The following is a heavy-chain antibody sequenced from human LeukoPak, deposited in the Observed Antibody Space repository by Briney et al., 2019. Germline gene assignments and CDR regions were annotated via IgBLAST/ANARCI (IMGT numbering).Heavy chain of an antibody. CDR1: GGSISSGSYY. D-gene: IGHD1-26*01. V-gene: IGHV4-61*02. CDR3: ARDRVGATDY. Sequence: SETLSLTCTVSGGSISSGSYYWSWIRQPAGKGLEWIGRIYTSGSTNYNPSLKSRVTISVDTSKNQFSLKLSSVTAADTAVYYCARDRVGATDYWGQGTLVTVSS. J-gene: IGHJ4*02. CDR2: IYTSGST.